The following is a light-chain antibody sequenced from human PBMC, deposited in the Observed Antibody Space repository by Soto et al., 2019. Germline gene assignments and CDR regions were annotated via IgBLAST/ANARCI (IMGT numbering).Light chain of an antibody. Sequence: QSVLTQPPSASGTPGQRVTISCSGSISNIGTNYVYWYQQLPGTAPKLLIFRHDQRPSGVPDRFSGSRSGTSASLAISGLRSEDEADYYCASWEASLSGPVFGGGTKLTVL. CDR2: RHD. V-gene: IGLV1-47*01. J-gene: IGLJ2*01. CDR3: ASWEASLSGPV. CDR1: ISNIGTNY.